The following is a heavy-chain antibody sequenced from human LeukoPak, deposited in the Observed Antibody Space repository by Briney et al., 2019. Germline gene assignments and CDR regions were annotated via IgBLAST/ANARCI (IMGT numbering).Heavy chain of an antibody. J-gene: IGHJ5*02. Sequence: GGSLRLSCAASGFTFSSYAMHWVRQAPAKGLEWVAVISYDGSNKYYADSVKGRFTISRDNSKNTLYLQMNSLRAEDTAVYYCARDYNRGKPSSGWFDPWGQGTLVTVSS. V-gene: IGHV3-30*01. CDR1: GFTFSSYA. CDR3: ARDYNRGKPSSGWFDP. CDR2: ISYDGSNK. D-gene: IGHD1-14*01.